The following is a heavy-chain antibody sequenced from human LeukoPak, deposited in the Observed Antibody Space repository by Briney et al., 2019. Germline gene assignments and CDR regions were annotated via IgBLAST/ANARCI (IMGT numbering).Heavy chain of an antibody. CDR1: GFTFSSYG. V-gene: IGHV3-23*01. J-gene: IGHJ4*02. CDR3: AKSTTSGTTGYWAD. CDR2: ISASGFST. D-gene: IGHD3-9*01. Sequence: GGSLRLSCAASGFTFSSYGMSWIRQPQGKGLEWASTISASGFSTYFADSVKGEFTISRDSSRNTLYLQMDSLRAEDTALYYCAKSTTSGTTGYWADWGQGTLVTVSS.